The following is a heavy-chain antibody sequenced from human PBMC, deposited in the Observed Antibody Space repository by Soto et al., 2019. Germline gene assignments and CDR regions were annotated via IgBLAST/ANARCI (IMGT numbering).Heavy chain of an antibody. CDR3: AAPRDDYGSGVSWFTYGMDI. D-gene: IGHD3-10*01. CDR1: GFTFSDFA. J-gene: IGHJ6*02. Sequence: PGGSLRLSCLASGFTFSDFAMTWVRHVPGRGLEGVASLDGAGGSTYYAESVRGRFSISRDNSKKTLFLQMKRLTVDDKAMYYCAAPRDDYGSGVSWFTYGMDIWGQGTTVTVYS. CDR2: LDGAGGST. V-gene: IGHV3-23*01.